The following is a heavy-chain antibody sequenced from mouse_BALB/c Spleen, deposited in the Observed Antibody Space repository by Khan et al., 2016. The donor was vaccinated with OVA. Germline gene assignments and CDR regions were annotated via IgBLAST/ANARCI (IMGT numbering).Heavy chain of an antibody. CDR1: GYSITSDYA. D-gene: IGHD1-1*01. Sequence: EVQLQESGPGLVKPSQSLSLTCTVTGYSITSDYAWNWIRQFPGNKLEWMGFISYSGNTKYNPSLKSPFSITRDTSKNQVVLQLNSVTTEDTSSYYCARVYGGDFDYWGQGTSLTVSS. J-gene: IGHJ2*02. CDR2: ISYSGNT. V-gene: IGHV3-2*02. CDR3: ARVYGGDFDY.